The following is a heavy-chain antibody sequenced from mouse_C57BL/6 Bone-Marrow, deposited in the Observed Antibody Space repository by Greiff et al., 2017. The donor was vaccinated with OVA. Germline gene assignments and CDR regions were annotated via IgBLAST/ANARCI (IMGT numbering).Heavy chain of an antibody. J-gene: IGHJ3*01. V-gene: IGHV1-53*01. Sequence: QVQLKQSGTELVKPGASVKLSCKASGYTFTSYWMHWVKQRPGQGLEWIGNINPSNGGTNYNEKFKSKATLTVDKSSSTAYMQLSSLTSEDSAVYYCARKGEIRQLRLFAYWGQGTLVTVSA. D-gene: IGHD3-2*02. CDR1: GYTFTSYW. CDR3: ARKGEIRQLRLFAY. CDR2: INPSNGGT.